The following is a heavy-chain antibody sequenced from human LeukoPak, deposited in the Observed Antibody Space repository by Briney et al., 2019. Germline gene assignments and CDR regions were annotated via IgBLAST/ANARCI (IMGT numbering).Heavy chain of an antibody. D-gene: IGHD6-19*01. CDR1: GGSISSYY. V-gene: IGHV4-59*01. CDR3: ARGLSSGWDLGGDFDY. J-gene: IGHJ4*02. CDR2: IYYSGST. Sequence: SETLSLTCTVSGGSISSYYWSWIRQPPGKGLEWIGYIYYSGSTNYNPSLKSRVTISVDTSKNQFSLKLSSVTAADTAVYYCARGLSSGWDLGGDFDYWGQGTLVTVSS.